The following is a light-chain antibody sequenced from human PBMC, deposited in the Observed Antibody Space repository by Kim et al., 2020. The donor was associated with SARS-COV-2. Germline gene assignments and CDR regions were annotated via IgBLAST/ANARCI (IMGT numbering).Light chain of an antibody. V-gene: IGLV2-14*01. J-gene: IGLJ2*01. Sequence: QSALTQPASVSGSPGQSITISCIGTSSDVGGYNYVSWYQQHPGKVPKLMIYDVITRPSGVSNRFSGSKSGNTASLTISGLQAEDEADYYCISYTTASTVIFGGGTKVTVL. CDR2: DVI. CDR3: ISYTTASTVI. CDR1: SSDVGGYNY.